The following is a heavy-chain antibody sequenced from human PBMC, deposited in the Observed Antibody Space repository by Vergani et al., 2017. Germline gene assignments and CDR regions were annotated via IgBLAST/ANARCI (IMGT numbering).Heavy chain of an antibody. V-gene: IGHV3-21*01. D-gene: IGHD2-8*01. CDR3: ARGLWDCTHIRCSPPSY. Sequence: VQLEESGGGVVQPGGSLRLSCAASGFSFSSYSMNWVRQAPGKGLEWVASISGSSSYVFYRDSVEGRFTITRDNAKKSVYLQMNSLRAEDTDMYFCARGLWDCTHIRCSPPSYWGQGTQVTVSS. CDR2: ISGSSSYV. J-gene: IGHJ4*02. CDR1: GFSFSSYS.